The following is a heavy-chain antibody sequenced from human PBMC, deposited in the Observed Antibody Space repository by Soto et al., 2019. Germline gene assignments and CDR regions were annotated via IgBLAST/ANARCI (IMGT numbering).Heavy chain of an antibody. D-gene: IGHD3-10*01. CDR2: IIPLFGTS. V-gene: IGHV1-69*12. CDR1: GGTFSSDA. J-gene: IGHJ4*02. Sequence: QVQLVQSGAEVKKPGSSVKVSCKASGGTFSSDAISWVRQAPGQGLEWMGGIIPLFGTSNYAQKFQGRVTITADESTSTAYMELTILRSEDTAVYYCARDLSGAGGVFAYWGQGTLVTVSS. CDR3: ARDLSGAGGVFAY.